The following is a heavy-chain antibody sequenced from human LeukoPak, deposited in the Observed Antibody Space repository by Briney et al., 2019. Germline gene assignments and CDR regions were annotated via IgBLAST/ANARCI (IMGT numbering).Heavy chain of an antibody. D-gene: IGHD5-18*01. CDR1: GYTFTSYG. Sequence: ASVKVSCKASGYTFTSYGISWVRQAPGQGLEWMGWISAYNGNTNYAQKLQGRVTMTTDTSTSTAYMELRSLRSDDTAVYHCARADTAMDTFDYWGQGTLVTVSS. V-gene: IGHV1-18*01. CDR2: ISAYNGNT. J-gene: IGHJ4*02. CDR3: ARADTAMDTFDY.